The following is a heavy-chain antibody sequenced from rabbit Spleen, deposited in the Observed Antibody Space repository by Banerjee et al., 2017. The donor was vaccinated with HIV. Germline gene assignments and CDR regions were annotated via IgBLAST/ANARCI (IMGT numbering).Heavy chain of an antibody. CDR1: GFSFGDRDV. Sequence: QEQLVESGGGLVQPTGSLTLTCKASGFSFGDRDVMCWVRQAPGKGLEWIACINTATGKGVYANWAKGRFAISKTSSTTVTLQMTSLTDADTATYFCARDLVGAIGWNFNLWGQGTLVTVS. V-gene: IGHV1S45*01. CDR3: ARDLVGAIGWNFNL. D-gene: IGHD5-1*01. J-gene: IGHJ4*01. CDR2: INTATGKG.